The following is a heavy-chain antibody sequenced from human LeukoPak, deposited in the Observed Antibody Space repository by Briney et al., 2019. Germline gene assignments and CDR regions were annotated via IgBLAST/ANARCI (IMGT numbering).Heavy chain of an antibody. CDR1: GFTFSSYS. CDR2: ISSSSSYI. D-gene: IGHD3-3*01. J-gene: IGHJ4*02. CDR3: ARDRTIFGVVIRFDY. Sequence: GGSLRLSCAASGFTFSSYSMNWVRQAPGKGLEWVSSISSSSSYIYYADSVKGRFTISRDNANNSLYLQMNSLRAEDTAVYYCARDRTIFGVVIRFDYWGQGTLVTVSS. V-gene: IGHV3-21*01.